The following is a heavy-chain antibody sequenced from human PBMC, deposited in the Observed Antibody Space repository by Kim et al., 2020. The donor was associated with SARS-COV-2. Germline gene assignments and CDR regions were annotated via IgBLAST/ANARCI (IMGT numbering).Heavy chain of an antibody. J-gene: IGHJ4*02. CDR1: GYTFTGYY. Sequence: ASVKVSCKASGYTFTGYYMHWVRQAPGQGLEWMGRINPNSGGTNYAQKFQGRVTMTRDTSISTAYMELSRLRSDDTAVYYCVLVVVPAAYYFDYWGQGTLVTVSS. CDR3: VLVVVPAAYYFDY. CDR2: INPNSGGT. D-gene: IGHD2-2*01. V-gene: IGHV1-2*06.